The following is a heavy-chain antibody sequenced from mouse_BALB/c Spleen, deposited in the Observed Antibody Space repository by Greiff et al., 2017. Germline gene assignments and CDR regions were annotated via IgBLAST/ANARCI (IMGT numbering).Heavy chain of an antibody. J-gene: IGHJ4*01. CDR1: GYSFTSYY. Sequence: VQLQQSGPELVKPGASVKLSCKASGYSFTSYYMYWVKQRPGQGLEWIGGINPSNGGTNFNETFKSKATLTVDKSSSTAYMQLSSLTSEDSAVYYYARSYGSSYYAMDYWGQGTSVTVSS. CDR3: ARSYGSSYYAMDY. V-gene: IGHV1S81*02. CDR2: INPSNGGT. D-gene: IGHD1-1*01.